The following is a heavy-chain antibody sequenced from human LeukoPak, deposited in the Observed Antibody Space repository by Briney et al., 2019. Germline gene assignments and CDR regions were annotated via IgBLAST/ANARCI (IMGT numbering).Heavy chain of an antibody. J-gene: IGHJ4*02. CDR3: ARDDWGY. CDR2: IYISGST. V-gene: IGHV4-4*07. Sequence: PETLSLTCTVSGGSISSYYWNWIRQPAGKGLEWIGRIYISGSTNYNPSLKSRVTMSIDTSKNQISLKLRSVTATDTAVYYCARDDWGYWGQGTTVTVSS. CDR1: GGSISSYY. D-gene: IGHD3-9*01.